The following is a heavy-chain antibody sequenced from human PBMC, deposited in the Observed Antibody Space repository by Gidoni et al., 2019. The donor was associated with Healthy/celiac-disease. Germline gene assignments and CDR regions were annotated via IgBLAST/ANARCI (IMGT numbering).Heavy chain of an antibody. D-gene: IGHD6-19*01. CDR3: ARAIAVAGVYYMDV. J-gene: IGHJ6*03. Sequence: QVQLQQWGAGLLKPSETLSLTCAVYGGSFSGYYWSWIRQPPGKGLEWIGEINHSGSTNYNPSLKSRVTISVDTSKNQFSLKLSSVTAADTAVYYCARAIAVAGVYYMDVWGKGTTVTVSS. CDR2: INHSGST. V-gene: IGHV4-34*01. CDR1: GGSFSGYY.